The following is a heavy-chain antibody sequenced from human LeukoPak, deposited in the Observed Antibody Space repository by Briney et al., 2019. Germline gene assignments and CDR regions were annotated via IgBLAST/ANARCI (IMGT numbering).Heavy chain of an antibody. D-gene: IGHD2-15*01. CDR2: IYHSGST. J-gene: IGHJ4*02. CDR1: GGSISSSNW. Sequence: SETLSLTCAVSGGSISSSNWWSWVRQAPGKGLEWIGEIYHSGSTNYNPSLKSRVTISVDKSKNQFSLKLSSVTAADTAVYYCARDFYCRGGSCHDYWGQGTLVTVSS. CDR3: ARDFYCRGGSCHDY. V-gene: IGHV4-4*02.